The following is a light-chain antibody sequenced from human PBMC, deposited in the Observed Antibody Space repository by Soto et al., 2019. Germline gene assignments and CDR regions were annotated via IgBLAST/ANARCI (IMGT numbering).Light chain of an antibody. V-gene: IGLV2-8*01. CDR2: EVT. CDR3: SSYTGSNILI. Sequence: QSVLTQPPSASGSPGQSVTISCTGTSSDVGGYNYVSWYQQHPGEAPKLMIYEVTKRPSGVPDRFSGSKSGNTASLTVSGLQPEDEADYYCSSYTGSNILIFGGGTKLTVL. CDR1: SSDVGGYNY. J-gene: IGLJ2*01.